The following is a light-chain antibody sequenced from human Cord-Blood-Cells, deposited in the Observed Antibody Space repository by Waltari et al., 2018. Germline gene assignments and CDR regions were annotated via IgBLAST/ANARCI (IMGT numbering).Light chain of an antibody. Sequence: QSALTQPDSLPGSAGQSITISCTGTSSAVGGYNYVYCYQQHPGKAPKLIIYEVSNRPSRVSKRFAGSKAGNTASLTSSGRQAEDEADYYCSSYTSSSTLVFGGGTKLTVL. V-gene: IGLV2-14*01. CDR3: SSYTSSSTLV. J-gene: IGLJ2*01. CDR1: SSAVGGYNY. CDR2: EVS.